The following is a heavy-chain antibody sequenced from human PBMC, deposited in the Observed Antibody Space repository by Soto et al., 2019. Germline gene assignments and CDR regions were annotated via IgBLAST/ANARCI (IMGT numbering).Heavy chain of an antibody. D-gene: IGHD1-26*01. Sequence: EVQLVESGGGLVQPGGSLRLSCAASEFTVSNNYMSWVRQAPGKGLDWVSLIYSDGSTDYADSVKGRFTISRDNSKNTLSLQMNSLRVEETAMYYCVRRWGWGQGTLATVSS. CDR2: IYSDGST. CDR3: VRRWG. V-gene: IGHV3-66*01. CDR1: EFTVSNNY. J-gene: IGHJ3*01.